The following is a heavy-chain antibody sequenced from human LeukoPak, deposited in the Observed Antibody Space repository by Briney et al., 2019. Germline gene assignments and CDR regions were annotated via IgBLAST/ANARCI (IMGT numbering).Heavy chain of an antibody. V-gene: IGHV4-34*01. D-gene: IGHD1-14*01. CDR3: ATHDRYFDY. Sequence: SETLSLTCAVYGGSFSGYYWSWIRQPPGKGLEWIGEISHSGSTNYNPSLKSRVTISVDTSKNQFSLKLSSVTAADTAVYYCATHDRYFDYWGQGTLVTVSS. J-gene: IGHJ4*02. CDR1: GGSFSGYY. CDR2: ISHSGST.